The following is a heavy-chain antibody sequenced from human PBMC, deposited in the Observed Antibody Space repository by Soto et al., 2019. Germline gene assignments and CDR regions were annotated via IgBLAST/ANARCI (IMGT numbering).Heavy chain of an antibody. Sequence: SQNLSLTCAICGDSVSNNGATWNWIRQSPSRGLEWLGRAYYRSRWQYDYATSVRSRITINPDTSKNQFSLQLSSVTPEDTAVYYCARDPPDFNSGFDSWGQGSLVTVS. V-gene: IGHV6-1*01. D-gene: IGHD1-26*01. CDR2: AYYRSRWQY. CDR1: GDSVSNNGAT. CDR3: ARDPPDFNSGFDS. J-gene: IGHJ4*02.